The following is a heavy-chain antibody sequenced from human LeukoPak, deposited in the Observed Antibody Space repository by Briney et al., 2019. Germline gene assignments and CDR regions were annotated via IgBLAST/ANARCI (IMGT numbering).Heavy chain of an antibody. CDR1: GGSISSSSYY. J-gene: IGHJ4*02. Sequence: SETLSLTCTVSGGSISSSSYYWGWIRQPPGKGLEWIGSIYCSGSTYYNPSLKSRVTISVDTSKNQFSLKLSSVTAADTAVYYCARLSPAGTDYWGQGTLVTVSS. CDR2: IYCSGST. CDR3: ARLSPAGTDY. V-gene: IGHV4-39*01. D-gene: IGHD6-13*01.